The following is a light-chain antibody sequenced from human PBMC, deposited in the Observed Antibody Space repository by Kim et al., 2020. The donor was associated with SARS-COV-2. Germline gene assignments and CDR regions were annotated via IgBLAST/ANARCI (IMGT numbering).Light chain of an antibody. CDR2: DVS. V-gene: IGLV2-14*03. CDR1: SSDIGAYNY. CDR3: SSYTTTITHVV. J-gene: IGLJ2*01. Sequence: QSALTQPASVSGSPGQSITISCTGTSSDIGAYNYVSWYQQHPGKAPKLMIYDVSSRPSGISNRFSGSKSGNTASLTISGLQPEDEADYYCSSYTTTITHVVFGGGTQLTVL.